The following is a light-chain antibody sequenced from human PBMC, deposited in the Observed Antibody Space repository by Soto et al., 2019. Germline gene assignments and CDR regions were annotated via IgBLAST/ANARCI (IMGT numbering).Light chain of an antibody. Sequence: DIQMTQSPSTLSASVGDRVTITCRASQSISSWLAWYQQKPGKAPKLLIYKASSLESGVPSRFSGSGSGTEFTLTISSLQPDDFATYDCQQYNSYRFTFGPGTKVDIK. V-gene: IGKV1-5*03. CDR3: QQYNSYRFT. CDR1: QSISSW. J-gene: IGKJ3*01. CDR2: KAS.